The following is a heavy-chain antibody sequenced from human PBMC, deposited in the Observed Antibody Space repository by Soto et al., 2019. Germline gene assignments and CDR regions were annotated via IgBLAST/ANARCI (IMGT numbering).Heavy chain of an antibody. V-gene: IGHV3-30*18. CDR1: GFTFSSYV. CDR2: ISYDGSNK. J-gene: IGHJ6*02. D-gene: IGHD3-10*01. Sequence: QVQLVESGGGVVQPGRSLRLSCAASGFTFSSYVMHWVRQAPGKGLEWVAVISYDGSNKYYADSVKGRFTISRDNSKNTLYLQMNSLRAEATAVYYCAKDGLGYYFGAGYDDVMDVWGQGTTVTVSS. CDR3: AKDGLGYYFGAGYDDVMDV.